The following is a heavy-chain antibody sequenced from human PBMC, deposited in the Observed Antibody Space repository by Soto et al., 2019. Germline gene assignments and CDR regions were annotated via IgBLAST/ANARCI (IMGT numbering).Heavy chain of an antibody. CDR3: ARLWYYDFWTGYYNSSDQYYYYYGMDF. J-gene: IGHJ6*02. V-gene: IGHV5-51*01. CDR1: GYSFTSYW. CDR2: IYPGDSDT. Sequence: GESLKISCKGSGYSFTSYWIGWVRQMPGKGLEWMGIIYPGDSDTRYSPSLQGQVTISADKSISTAYLQWSSLKASDTAMYYYARLWYYDFWTGYYNSSDQYYYYYGMDFWGQGTTVTVSS. D-gene: IGHD3-3*01.